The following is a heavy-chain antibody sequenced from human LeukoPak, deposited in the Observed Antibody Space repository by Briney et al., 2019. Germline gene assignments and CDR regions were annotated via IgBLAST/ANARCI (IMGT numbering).Heavy chain of an antibody. V-gene: IGHV3-30-3*01. CDR1: GFTFSSYA. CDR3: ARESGSYPPYFQH. Sequence: GGSLRLSCAASGFTFSSYAMHWVRQAPGKGLEWVAVISYDGSNKYYADSVKGRFTISRDNAKNSLYLQMNSLRAEDTAVYYCARESGSYPPYFQHWGQGTLVTVSS. J-gene: IGHJ1*01. CDR2: ISYDGSNK. D-gene: IGHD1-26*01.